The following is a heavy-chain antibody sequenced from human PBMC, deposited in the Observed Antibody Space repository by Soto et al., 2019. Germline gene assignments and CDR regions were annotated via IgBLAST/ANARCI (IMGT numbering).Heavy chain of an antibody. CDR3: ARRRRATNIYKWFDP. Sequence: SETLSFTCSVPGAALNSGNYYWSCIRQVPGKGLEWIGHLYVTGSVDYNPSLRGRITISQDTSERQFSLNLSLVTAADTAVYPCARRRRATNIYKWFDPWGQGTQVTVSS. V-gene: IGHV4-31*03. J-gene: IGHJ5*02. CDR2: LYVTGSV. D-gene: IGHD5-12*01. CDR1: GAALNSGNYY.